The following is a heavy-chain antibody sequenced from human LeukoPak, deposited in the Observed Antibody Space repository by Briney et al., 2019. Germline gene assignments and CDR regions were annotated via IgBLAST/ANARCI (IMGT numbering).Heavy chain of an antibody. V-gene: IGHV4-34*01. D-gene: IGHD2-2*01. Sequence: SETLSLTCTVSGGSISSHYWSWIRQPPGKGLEWIGEINHSGSTNYNPSLKSRVTISVDTSKNQFTLKLSSVTAADTAVYYCAISLGGYCSSTSCPSYYYMDVWGKGTTVTVSS. CDR2: INHSGST. J-gene: IGHJ6*03. CDR1: GGSISSHY. CDR3: AISLGGYCSSTSCPSYYYMDV.